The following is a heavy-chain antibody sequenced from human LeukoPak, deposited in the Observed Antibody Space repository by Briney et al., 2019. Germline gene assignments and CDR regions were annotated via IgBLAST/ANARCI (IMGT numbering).Heavy chain of an antibody. D-gene: IGHD3-3*01. V-gene: IGHV3-53*01. Sequence: GGSLRLSCAASGFTVSSNYMSWVRQAPGKGLEWVSVIYSGGSTYYADSVKGRFTISRDNSKNTLYLQMNSLRAEDTAVYYCARGGNDFWSGYWAMGYYYYSMDVWGQGTTVTVSS. J-gene: IGHJ6*02. CDR2: IYSGGST. CDR1: GFTVSSNY. CDR3: ARGGNDFWSGYWAMGYYYYSMDV.